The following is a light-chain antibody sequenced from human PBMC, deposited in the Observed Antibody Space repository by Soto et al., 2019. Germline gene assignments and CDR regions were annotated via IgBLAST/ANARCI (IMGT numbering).Light chain of an antibody. J-gene: IGKJ1*01. CDR3: QQYNTFSWT. Sequence: DIQMTQSPSALSASVGDRVTITCRASQSINSWLAWYQQKPGKAPKLLIYDASSLESGVPSRFSGSGSGTEFTLTISSLQPDDFASYYCQQYNTFSWTFGQGTNVEIK. V-gene: IGKV1-5*01. CDR1: QSINSW. CDR2: DAS.